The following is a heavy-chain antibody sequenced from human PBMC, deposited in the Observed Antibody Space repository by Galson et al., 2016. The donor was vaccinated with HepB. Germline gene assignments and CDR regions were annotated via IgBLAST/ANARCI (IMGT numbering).Heavy chain of an antibody. CDR1: GSISPHF. J-gene: IGHJ3*02. V-gene: IGHV4-59*11. D-gene: IGHD6-25*01. CDR3: ARGFGYHAFDI. CDR2: ISYTGNT. Sequence: SETLSLTCSISGSISPHFWSWIRQPPGEGLEWIGYISYTGNTNYSASLTSRVGISLDTSSNHLSLKLRSVTAADTAVYYCARGFGYHAFDIWGQGTTVTVSS.